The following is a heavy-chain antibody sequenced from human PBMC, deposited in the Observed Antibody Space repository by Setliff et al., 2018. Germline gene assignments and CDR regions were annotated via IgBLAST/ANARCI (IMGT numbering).Heavy chain of an antibody. V-gene: IGHV3-15*01. Sequence: PGGSLRLSCAGSGFIFSDAWMTWVRQAPGKGLEWVGRIKSKTDGGTTDYAAPVKGRFTISRDDSKDTLYLQMNSLKTEDTAVYYCTTAQGYYYDSSGYSLDYWGQGALVTVSS. J-gene: IGHJ4*02. CDR3: TTAQGYYYDSSGYSLDY. CDR1: GFIFSDAW. D-gene: IGHD3-22*01. CDR2: IKSKTDGGTT.